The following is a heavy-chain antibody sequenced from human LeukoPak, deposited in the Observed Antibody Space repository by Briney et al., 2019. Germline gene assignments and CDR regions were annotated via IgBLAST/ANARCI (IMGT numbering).Heavy chain of an antibody. CDR3: VKGAGSGLNWFGS. V-gene: IGHV3-53*01. Sequence: GGSLRLSCAASGFIVSSNYMSWVRQAPGKGLEWVSVIYSGGSTYYADSVKGRFTISRDISKYTLYLQLNSLRVEDTAVYYCVKGAGSGLNWFGSWGQGTLVTVSS. J-gene: IGHJ5*01. CDR2: IYSGGST. D-gene: IGHD6-19*01. CDR1: GFIVSSNY.